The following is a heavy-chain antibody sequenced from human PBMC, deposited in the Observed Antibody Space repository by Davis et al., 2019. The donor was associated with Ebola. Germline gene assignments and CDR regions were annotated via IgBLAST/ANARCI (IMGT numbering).Heavy chain of an antibody. CDR1: GGTFSSYA. V-gene: IGHV1-69*10. CDR3: ARGAAGNPVDY. J-gene: IGHJ4*02. D-gene: IGHD6-13*01. CDR2: IIPILGIA. Sequence: SVKVSCKASGGTFSSYAISWVRQAPGQGLEWMGGIIPILGIANYAQKFQGRVTITADKSTSTAYMELSSLRSEDTAVYYCARGAAGNPVDYWGQGTLVTVSS.